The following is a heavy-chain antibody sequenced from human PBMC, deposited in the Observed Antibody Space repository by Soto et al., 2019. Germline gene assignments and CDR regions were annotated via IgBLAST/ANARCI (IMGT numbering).Heavy chain of an antibody. Sequence: EVQLVESGGGLVEPGGSLRLSCAASGFTFNNAWMSWVRQAPGKGLEWVGRIKSKKDGGATDFAAPVKGRFAISRDDSKNTLYLQMNSLKTEDTAVYFCTIDYYDATGYYGYFQYWGQGTLLTVSS. V-gene: IGHV3-15*01. CDR3: TIDYYDATGYYGYFQY. D-gene: IGHD3-22*01. CDR2: IKSKKDGGAT. CDR1: GFTFNNAW. J-gene: IGHJ1*01.